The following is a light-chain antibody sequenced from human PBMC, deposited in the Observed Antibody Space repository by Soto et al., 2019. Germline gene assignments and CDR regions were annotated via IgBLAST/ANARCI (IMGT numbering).Light chain of an antibody. Sequence: DIQMTQSPSTLSASVGDRVTITCRASQSISSWLAWYQQKPGKAPKLLIYDASILESGVPSRFSGTGSGTEFTLTISSLQPDDFATYFCQQYNSFSLITFGQGTRLEIK. J-gene: IGKJ5*01. CDR1: QSISSW. CDR3: QQYNSFSLIT. CDR2: DAS. V-gene: IGKV1-5*01.